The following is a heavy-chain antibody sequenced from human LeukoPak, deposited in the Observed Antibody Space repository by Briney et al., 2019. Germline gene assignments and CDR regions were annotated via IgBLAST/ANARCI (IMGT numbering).Heavy chain of an antibody. V-gene: IGHV3-30*01. D-gene: IGHD1-26*01. CDR3: ARDRAGGSLLY. CDR1: GFTFSSYA. CDR2: ISYGGSNK. Sequence: GGSLRLSCAASGFTFSSYAMHWVRQAPGKGLEWVAVISYGGSNKYYADSVKGRFTISRDNSKNTLYLQMNSLRAEDTAVYYCARDRAGGSLLYWGQGTLVTVSS. J-gene: IGHJ4*02.